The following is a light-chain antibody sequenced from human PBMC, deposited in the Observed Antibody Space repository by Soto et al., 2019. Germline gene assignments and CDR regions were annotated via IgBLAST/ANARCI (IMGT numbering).Light chain of an antibody. CDR3: QQYANWPKT. Sequence: DIVMTQSPATLSVSPGERATLSCRASQSVSNKLVWYQQKPGQAPRLLIYAASTRATGIPARFSGSGSETEFTLTISSLQSEDLAVYYCQQYANWPKTFGQGTKVE. V-gene: IGKV3-15*01. CDR1: QSVSNK. CDR2: AAS. J-gene: IGKJ1*01.